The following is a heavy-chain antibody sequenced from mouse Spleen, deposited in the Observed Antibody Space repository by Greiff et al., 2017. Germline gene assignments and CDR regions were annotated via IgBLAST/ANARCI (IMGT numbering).Heavy chain of an antibody. D-gene: IGHD2-5*01. CDR1: GYTFTSYW. J-gene: IGHJ2*01. CDR3: AKRAAYYSNYFDY. CDR2: INPSSGYT. V-gene: IGHV1-7*01. Sequence: VQLQQSGAELAKPGASVKLSCKASGYTFTSYWMHWVKQRPGQGLEWIGYINPSSGYTKYNQKFKDKATLTADKSSSTAYMQLSSLTYEDSAVYYCAKRAAYYSNYFDYWGQGTTLTVSS.